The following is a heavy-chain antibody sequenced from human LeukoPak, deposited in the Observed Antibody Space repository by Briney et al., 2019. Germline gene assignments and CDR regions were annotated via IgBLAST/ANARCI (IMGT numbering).Heavy chain of an antibody. Sequence: SETLSLTCTVPGGSISSYYWSWIRQSPGKGLEWIGYIFYSGSTNYNPSLKSRVTISIDTSKNHFSLKLSSVAAADTAVYYCAGGFDSNPDYWGQGTLVTVSS. CDR1: GGSISSYY. J-gene: IGHJ4*02. CDR3: AGGFDSNPDY. CDR2: IFYSGST. V-gene: IGHV4-59*01. D-gene: IGHD3-16*01.